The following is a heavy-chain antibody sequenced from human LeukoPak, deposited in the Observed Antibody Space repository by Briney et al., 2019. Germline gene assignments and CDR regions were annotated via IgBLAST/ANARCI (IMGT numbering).Heavy chain of an antibody. V-gene: IGHV3-21*04. CDR2: ISSSSSYI. CDR3: TIPGRITIFGPFDY. D-gene: IGHD3-3*01. CDR1: GFTFSSYS. Sequence: SGGSLRLSCAASGFTFSSYSMNWVRQAPGKGLEWVSSISSSSSYIYYADSVKGRFTISRDNAKNTLYLQMNSLRAEDTAVYYCTIPGRITIFGPFDYWGQGTLVTVSS. J-gene: IGHJ4*02.